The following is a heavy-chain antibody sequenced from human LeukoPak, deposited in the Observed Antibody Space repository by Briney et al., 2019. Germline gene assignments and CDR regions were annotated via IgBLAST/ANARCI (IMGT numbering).Heavy chain of an antibody. CDR3: AKDVTFYFGSGSNPNWFDP. J-gene: IGHJ5*02. CDR2: ISGSGGPT. D-gene: IGHD3-10*01. Sequence: GGSLRLSCAASGFTFSSYAMSWVRQAPGKGLEWVSGISGSGGPTYYADSVKGRFTISRDNSKNTLYLQMISLRAEDTAVYYCAKDVTFYFGSGSNPNWFDPWGQGTLVTVSS. CDR1: GFTFSSYA. V-gene: IGHV3-23*01.